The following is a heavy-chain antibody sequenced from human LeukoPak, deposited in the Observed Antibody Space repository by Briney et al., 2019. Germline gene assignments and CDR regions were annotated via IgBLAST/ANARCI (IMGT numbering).Heavy chain of an antibody. CDR2: IYYSGST. CDR3: ARYERITMVRGVKSLNYGMDV. V-gene: IGHV4-39*07. Sequence: SETLSLTCTVSGGSISNYYWSWIRQPPGKGLEWIGSIYYSGSTYYNPSLKSRVTISVDTSKNQFSLKLSSVTAADTAVYYCARYERITMVRGVKSLNYGMDVWGQGTTVTVSS. J-gene: IGHJ6*02. CDR1: GGSISNYY. D-gene: IGHD3-10*01.